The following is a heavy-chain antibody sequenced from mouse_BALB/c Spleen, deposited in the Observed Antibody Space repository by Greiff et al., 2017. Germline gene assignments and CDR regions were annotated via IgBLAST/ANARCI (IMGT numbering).Heavy chain of an antibody. Sequence: EVKLVESGGGLVQPGGSRKLSCAASGFTFSSFGMHWVRQAPEKGLEWVAYISSGSSTIYYADTVKGRFTISRDNPKNTLFLQMTSLRSEDTAMYYCAADYDGFAYWGQGTLVTVSA. CDR3: AADYDGFAY. D-gene: IGHD2-4*01. V-gene: IGHV5-17*02. CDR1: GFTFSSFG. J-gene: IGHJ3*01. CDR2: ISSGSSTI.